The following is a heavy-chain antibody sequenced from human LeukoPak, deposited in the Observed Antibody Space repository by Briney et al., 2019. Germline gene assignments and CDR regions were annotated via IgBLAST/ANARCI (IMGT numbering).Heavy chain of an antibody. CDR2: ISAYNGNT. D-gene: IGHD2-2*01. CDR3: ARVGVSGVVPAFIYNWFDP. Sequence: ASVKVSCKASGYTFTSYGISWVRQAPGQGLEWMGWISAYNGNTNYAQKLQGRVTMTTDTSTSTAYMELRSLRSDATAVYYCARVGVSGVVPAFIYNWFDPWGQGTLVTVSS. V-gene: IGHV1-18*01. J-gene: IGHJ5*02. CDR1: GYTFTSYG.